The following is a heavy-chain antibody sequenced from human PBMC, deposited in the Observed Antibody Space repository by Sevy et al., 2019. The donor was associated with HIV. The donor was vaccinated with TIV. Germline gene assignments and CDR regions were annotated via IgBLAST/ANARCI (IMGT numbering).Heavy chain of an antibody. CDR3: ARVPTYSYGSRTYFDF. CDR1: GYSFASYG. Sequence: ASVKVSCKASGYSFASYGISWVRQAPGQGLEWMGWVGVYNGNSNSAQRLQGRVTMTTDTSTSTAYMELWSLRFDDTAEYYCARVPTYSYGSRTYFDFWGQGTLFTVSS. D-gene: IGHD3-10*01. J-gene: IGHJ4*02. CDR2: VGVYNGNS. V-gene: IGHV1-18*01.